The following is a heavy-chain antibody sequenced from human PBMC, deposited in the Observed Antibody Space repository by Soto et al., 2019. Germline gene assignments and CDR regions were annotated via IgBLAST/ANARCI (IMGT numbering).Heavy chain of an antibody. Sequence: PGGSLRLSCAASGFTFSSYEMNWVRQAPGKGLEWVSYISSRSSTIYYADSVKGRFTISRDNAKNALYLHMNSLRVEDTAVYYCARDAPAYHDTSGTLYWGQGTLVTVS. CDR3: ARDAPAYHDTSGTLY. D-gene: IGHD2-2*01. V-gene: IGHV3-48*03. CDR1: GFTFSSYE. CDR2: ISSRSSTI. J-gene: IGHJ4*02.